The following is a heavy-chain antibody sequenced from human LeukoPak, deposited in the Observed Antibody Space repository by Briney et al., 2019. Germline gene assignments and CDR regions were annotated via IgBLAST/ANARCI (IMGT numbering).Heavy chain of an antibody. D-gene: IGHD3-10*01. Sequence: SETLSLTCAVYGGSFSGYYWSWIRQPPGKGLEWIGEINHSGSTNYNPSLKSRVTISVDTSKNQFSLKLSSVTAADTAVYYCARRKDSYYSSVLYNWFDPWGQGTLVTVSS. CDR2: INHSGST. CDR3: ARRKDSYYSSVLYNWFDP. CDR1: GGSFSGYY. J-gene: IGHJ5*02. V-gene: IGHV4-34*01.